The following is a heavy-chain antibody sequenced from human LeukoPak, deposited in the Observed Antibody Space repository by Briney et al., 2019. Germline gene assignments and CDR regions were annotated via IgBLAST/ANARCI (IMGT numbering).Heavy chain of an antibody. D-gene: IGHD3-16*01. J-gene: IGHJ4*02. CDR3: AKRLSATRHSRGYFDY. CDR2: IGVAGDT. Sequence: GGSLRLSCAASGFTLSSYDMHWVRQVTGKGLEWVSAIGVAGDTYYPGSVKGRFIITRENAKNSLYLQMNSLRAEDTAVYYCAKRLSATRHSRGYFDYWGQGTLVTVSS. CDR1: GFTLSSYD. V-gene: IGHV3-13*01.